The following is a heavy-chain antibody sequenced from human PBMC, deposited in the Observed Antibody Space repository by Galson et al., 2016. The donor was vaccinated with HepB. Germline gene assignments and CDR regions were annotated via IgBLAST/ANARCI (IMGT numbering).Heavy chain of an antibody. D-gene: IGHD1-26*01. CDR2: IFPGDSDT. CDR3: ARRVTAYYLFDY. V-gene: IGHV5-51*01. Sequence: QSGAEVKKPGESLKISCKGSGYTFSNEWIARVRQMPGKPLEWMGIIFPGDSDTIYSPSFQGQVTISADKSISTAYLQWSSLKASDTAMYFCARRVTAYYLFDYWGQGTLVTVSS. J-gene: IGHJ4*02. CDR1: GYTFSNEW.